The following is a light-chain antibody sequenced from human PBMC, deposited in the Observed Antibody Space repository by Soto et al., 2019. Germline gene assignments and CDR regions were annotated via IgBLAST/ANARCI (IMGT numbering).Light chain of an antibody. CDR3: QQYYDWPLT. CDR1: QSISSN. V-gene: IGKV3-15*01. CDR2: GAS. J-gene: IGKJ1*01. Sequence: EIVMTQSPATLSVSPGEVAALSCRASQSISSNLAWYQQKPGQAPRLLIFGASTRATGIPARFSGIASGTEFTLAISSLQSEDFAVYYCQQYYDWPLTFGQGTKVEIK.